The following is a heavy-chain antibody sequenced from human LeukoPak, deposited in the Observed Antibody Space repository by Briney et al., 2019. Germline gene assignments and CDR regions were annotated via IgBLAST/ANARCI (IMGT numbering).Heavy chain of an antibody. V-gene: IGHV3-73*01. CDR1: GFTFSGSA. Sequence: GGSLRLSCAASGFTFSGSAMHWVRQASGKGLEWVGLIRSKANCYATAYAASVKGRVTISRDDSNKTAYLQINSLKTEDTAVYYCTRLYSDFWIWGQGTLVTVSS. CDR3: TRLYSDFWI. J-gene: IGHJ4*02. CDR2: IRSKANCYAT. D-gene: IGHD3-3*01.